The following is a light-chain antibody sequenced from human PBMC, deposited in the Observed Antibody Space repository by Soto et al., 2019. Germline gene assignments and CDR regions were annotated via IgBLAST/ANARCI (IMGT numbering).Light chain of an antibody. Sequence: EIVMTQSPGTLSLSPGARATLSCRASQSVSSYLAWYQQKPGQAPRLLIYDTSTRATATPERFSGSGSGTDFTLTISRLEPEDFAVYDCHQYDSIVQTFGQGTKVDIK. CDR2: DTS. J-gene: IGKJ1*01. CDR1: QSVSSY. V-gene: IGKV3-20*01. CDR3: HQYDSIVQT.